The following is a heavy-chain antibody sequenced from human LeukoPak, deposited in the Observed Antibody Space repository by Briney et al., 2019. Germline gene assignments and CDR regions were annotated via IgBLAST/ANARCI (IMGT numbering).Heavy chain of an antibody. CDR3: ARGPAGRVRETVEYYFDY. J-gene: IGHJ4*02. V-gene: IGHV1-46*01. CDR2: INPRDGST. D-gene: IGHD7-27*01. Sequence: ASVKVSCKASGYTLSNYYMHWVRQAPGRGLEWMGIINPRDGSTIYAQNFQGRVTMTRDTSTSTVYMELSSLRSEDTAVYYCARGPAGRVRETVEYYFDYWGQGTQVTVSS. CDR1: GYTLSNYY.